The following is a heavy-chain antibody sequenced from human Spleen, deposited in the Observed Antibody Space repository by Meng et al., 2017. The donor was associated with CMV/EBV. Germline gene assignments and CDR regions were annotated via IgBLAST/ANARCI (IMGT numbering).Heavy chain of an antibody. CDR3: GRDPLGADDTFDI. CDR1: GFTVSSTY. Sequence: GGSLRLSCAASGFTVSSTYMSWVRQAPGKGLEWVSIIYSGGDTYYADSVKGRFTISRDKSKNTLYLQMNSLRAEDTAVYYCGRDPLGADDTFDIWGQGTMVTVSS. D-gene: IGHD1-26*01. J-gene: IGHJ3*02. V-gene: IGHV3-66*02. CDR2: IYSGGDT.